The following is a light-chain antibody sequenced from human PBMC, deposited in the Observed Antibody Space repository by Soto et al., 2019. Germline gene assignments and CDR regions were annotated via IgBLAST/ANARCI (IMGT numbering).Light chain of an antibody. Sequence: EIVLTQSPATLSLSPGERAPLSCRASQSVSIYLAWYQQKPGRTPRLLLYDASNRATGIPARFSGSGSGTDSTLTISSLEPEDFAVYYCQQRSNWRTFGQGTKLEIK. CDR2: DAS. J-gene: IGKJ2*01. CDR3: QQRSNWRT. V-gene: IGKV3-11*01. CDR1: QSVSIY.